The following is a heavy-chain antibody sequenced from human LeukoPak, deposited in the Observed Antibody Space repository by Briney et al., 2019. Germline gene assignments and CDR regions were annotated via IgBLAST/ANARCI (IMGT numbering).Heavy chain of an antibody. CDR3: ARADYYYGMDV. V-gene: IGHV3-66*01. Sequence: GGSLRLSCAASGFTVSSNYMSWVRQAPGKGLEWVSVIYSGGSTYYADSVKGRFTISRDNSKNTLYLQMNSLRAEDTAVYYCARADYYYGMDVWGQGTTVTVSS. J-gene: IGHJ6*02. CDR2: IYSGGST. CDR1: GFTVSSNY.